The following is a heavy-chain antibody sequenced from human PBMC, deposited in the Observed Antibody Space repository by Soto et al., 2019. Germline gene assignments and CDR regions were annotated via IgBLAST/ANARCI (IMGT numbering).Heavy chain of an antibody. Sequence: EVQLLEAGGGLVQPGGSLRLSCAASGFTFSSYAMSWVRQAPGKGLEWVSGISGRGGGANYADSVKGRFTISRDNSKNALYLQMNSLRVEDTAVYYCANVVVVVATQGYWCQGTLVTVS. V-gene: IGHV3-23*01. CDR1: GFTFSSYA. J-gene: IGHJ4*02. CDR3: ANVVVVVATQGY. CDR2: ISGRGGGA. D-gene: IGHD2-15*01.